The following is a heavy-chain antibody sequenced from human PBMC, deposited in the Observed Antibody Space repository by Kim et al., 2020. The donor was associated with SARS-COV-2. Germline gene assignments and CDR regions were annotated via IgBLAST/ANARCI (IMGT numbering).Heavy chain of an antibody. J-gene: IGHJ6*02. Sequence: GGSLRLSCAASGFAFGTHSMNWVRQAPGKGLEWVSSIGGSTNHIYYADSVKGRFTISRDNAKNSLYLQMSSLRAEDTAVYYCARGGYCSSTSCYFYYYALDVWGQGTTVTVSS. CDR2: IGGSTNHI. CDR3: ARGGYCSSTSCYFYYYALDV. D-gene: IGHD2-2*01. CDR1: GFAFGTHS. V-gene: IGHV3-21*01.